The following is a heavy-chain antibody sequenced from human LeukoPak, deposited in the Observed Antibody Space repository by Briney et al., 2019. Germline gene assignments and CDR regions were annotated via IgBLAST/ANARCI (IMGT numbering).Heavy chain of an antibody. Sequence: GGSLRLSCEASGFTFSSYPMHWVRQAPGKGLEWVAVISYDGSNKYYADSVKGRFTISRDNSKNTLYLQMNSLRAEDTAVYYCARWGYDSSGLASDYWGQGTLVTVSS. CDR3: ARWGYDSSGLASDY. J-gene: IGHJ4*02. D-gene: IGHD3-22*01. CDR1: GFTFSSYP. CDR2: ISYDGSNK. V-gene: IGHV3-30-3*01.